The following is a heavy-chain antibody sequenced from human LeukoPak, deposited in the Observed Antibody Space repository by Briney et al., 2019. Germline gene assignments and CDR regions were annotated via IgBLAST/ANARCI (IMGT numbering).Heavy chain of an antibody. V-gene: IGHV3-7*01. Sequence: GGSLRLSCAASGFTFRDYWMSWVRQAPGKGLEWVANIKKDGSEKSYVDSVKGRFTISRDNAKNSLDLQMNSLRAEDTAVYYCAREIPRGAVNLDCWGQGTEVTVSS. J-gene: IGHJ4*02. D-gene: IGHD1-26*01. CDR1: GFTFRDYW. CDR3: AREIPRGAVNLDC. CDR2: IKKDGSEK.